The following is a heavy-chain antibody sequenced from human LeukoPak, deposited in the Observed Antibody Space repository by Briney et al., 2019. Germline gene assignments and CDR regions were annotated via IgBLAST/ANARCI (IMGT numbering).Heavy chain of an antibody. CDR1: GGSFSGYY. V-gene: IGHV4-34*01. CDR3: AKLDYDILTGYSSGVYDY. J-gene: IGHJ4*02. Sequence: PSETLSLTCAVYGGSFSGYYWSWIRQPPGKGLEWIGEINHSGSTNYNPSLKSRVTISVDTSKNQFSLKLSSVTAADTAVYYCAKLDYDILTGYSSGVYDYWGQGTLVTVSS. D-gene: IGHD3-9*01. CDR2: INHSGST.